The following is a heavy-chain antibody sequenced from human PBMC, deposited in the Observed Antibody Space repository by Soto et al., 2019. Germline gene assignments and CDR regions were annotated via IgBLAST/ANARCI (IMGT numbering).Heavy chain of an antibody. CDR1: VFIFSNFG. CDR3: ARDDIPGIAVSTYGMDV. D-gene: IGHD6-19*01. CDR2: ICYDGSNE. J-gene: IGHJ6*02. Sequence: WGSLRFSCASSVFIFSNFGMRWVRQAPGKRLEWVPVICYDGSNEYYADSVKGRFTISKDNSKSTLYLQMNSLRAEDTAAYYCARDDIPGIAVSTYGMDVWGQGTPVTVSS. V-gene: IGHV3-33*01.